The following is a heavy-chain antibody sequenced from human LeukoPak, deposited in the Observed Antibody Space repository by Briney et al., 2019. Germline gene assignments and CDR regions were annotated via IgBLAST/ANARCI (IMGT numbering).Heavy chain of an antibody. J-gene: IGHJ4*02. V-gene: IGHV4-59*01. D-gene: IGHD5-12*01. CDR3: ARCGAYDWVYFDY. CDR1: GGSISSYY. Sequence: PSETLSLTCTVSGGSISSYYWSWIRQPPGKGLEWIGYIYYSGSTNYNPSLKSRVIVSVDTSKSQFSLKLSSVTAADTAVYYCARCGAYDWVYFDYWGQGTQVTVSS. CDR2: IYYSGST.